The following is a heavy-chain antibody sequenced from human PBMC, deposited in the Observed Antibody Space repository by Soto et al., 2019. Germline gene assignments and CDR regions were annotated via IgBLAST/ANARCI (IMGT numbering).Heavy chain of an antibody. CDR3: ATALDHCSGGSCYIGGY. CDR2: ISAYNDNT. CDR1: GYTFTSYG. V-gene: IGHV1-18*01. D-gene: IGHD2-15*01. J-gene: IGHJ4*02. Sequence: QVQQVPSGAEVKKPGASVKVSCKASGYTFTSYGISWVRQAPGQGLEWMGWISAYNDNTNYAKKLQGRVTMTTDTSTSTAYMELRSLRSDDTAVYYCATALDHCSGGSCYIGGYWGQGTLVTVSS.